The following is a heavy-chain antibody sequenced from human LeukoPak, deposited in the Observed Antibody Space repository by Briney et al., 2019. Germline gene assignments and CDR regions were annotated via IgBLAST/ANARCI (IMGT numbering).Heavy chain of an antibody. J-gene: IGHJ4*02. D-gene: IGHD3-22*01. V-gene: IGHV3-30*02. CDR1: GFTFSGSG. CDR2: IRYDGNSE. CDR3: ARDLDISGYSFDY. Sequence: GGSLRLSCAASGFTFSGSGMHWVRQAPVTGLQWVAYIRYDGNSEYYTDSVKGRFTISRDNSKNTLYLQMNSLRAEDTAVYFCARDLDISGYSFDYWGQGTLVTVSS.